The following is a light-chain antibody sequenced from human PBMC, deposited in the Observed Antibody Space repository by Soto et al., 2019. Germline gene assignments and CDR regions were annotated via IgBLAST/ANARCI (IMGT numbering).Light chain of an antibody. CDR2: EAS. CDR1: QSIATY. J-gene: IGKJ1*01. Sequence: IQMTQSPSSLSASVGARVTISCRASQSIATYLNWYQQKPGKAPNLLIYEASSLQSGVPSGFSGTGSGTDLTLTISSLQPEDVATYYCQQSYSTPRTFGQGTKVDIK. V-gene: IGKV1-39*01. CDR3: QQSYSTPRT.